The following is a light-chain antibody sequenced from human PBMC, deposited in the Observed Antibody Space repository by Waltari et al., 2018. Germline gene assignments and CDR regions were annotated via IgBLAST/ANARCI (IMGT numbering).Light chain of an antibody. Sequence: RAPPRVRTLLACYTQKPGHAPKLRIYGASTRTPGLPARFSGSGSGTEFPLTIRSITSEDFAVYFCQQYNHWPPWTFGQGTSV. V-gene: IGKV3-15*01. J-gene: IGKJ1*01. CDR3: QQYNHWPPWT. CDR2: GAS. CDR1: PRVRTL.